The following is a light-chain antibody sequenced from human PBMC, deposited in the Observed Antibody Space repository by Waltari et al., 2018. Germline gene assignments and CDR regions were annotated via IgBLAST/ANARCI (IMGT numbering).Light chain of an antibody. Sequence: SYELTQPPSVSVSPGQTARITCSGDALPKKFAYWFQQKPGQSPVFIIYEDSKRPSGIPERFSGSSSGTVATLTIGGAQVEDEADYYCYSTDSSGNHRIFGGGTRLTVL. CDR2: EDS. J-gene: IGLJ2*01. CDR3: YSTDSSGNHRI. CDR1: ALPKKF. V-gene: IGLV3-10*01.